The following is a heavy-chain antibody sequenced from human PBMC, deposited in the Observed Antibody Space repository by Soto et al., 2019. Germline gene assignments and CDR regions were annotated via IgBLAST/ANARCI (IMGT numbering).Heavy chain of an antibody. CDR3: ARGMRAWYNWFDP. CDR2: INADNGNT. CDR1: GYTFTSYP. D-gene: IGHD2-8*02. Sequence: ASVNVSCKPSGYTFTSYPMHWVRQAPGQRLEWMGWINADNGNTKYSQKFQGRVTITRDTSASTAYMELSSLRSEDTAVYYCARGMRAWYNWFDPWGQGTLVTVSS. V-gene: IGHV1-3*01. J-gene: IGHJ5*02.